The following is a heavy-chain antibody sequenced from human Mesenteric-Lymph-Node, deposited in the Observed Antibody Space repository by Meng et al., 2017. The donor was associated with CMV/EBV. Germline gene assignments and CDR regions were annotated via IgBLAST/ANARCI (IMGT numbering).Heavy chain of an antibody. D-gene: IGHD6-13*01. J-gene: IGHJ4*02. CDR3: AKEGVLHNAAAGAGLSDFDN. V-gene: IGHV3-23*01. CDR1: GFTFSSYA. CDR2: ISGSGGST. Sequence: GESLKISCAASGFTFSSYAMSWVRQVPGKGLEWVSAISGSGGSTYYADSVKGRFTISRDNSKNTLYLQMDSLRAEDTAVYYCAKEGVLHNAAAGAGLSDFDNWGQGTLVTVSS.